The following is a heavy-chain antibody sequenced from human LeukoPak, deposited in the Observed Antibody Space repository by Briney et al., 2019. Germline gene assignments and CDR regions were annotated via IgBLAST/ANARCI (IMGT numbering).Heavy chain of an antibody. CDR1: GGTFSSYA. V-gene: IGHV1-46*01. J-gene: IGHJ4*02. CDR2: INPSGGST. CDR3: ARVYDSSGYHFDY. D-gene: IGHD3-22*01. Sequence: ASVKVSCKASGGTFSSYAISWVRQAPGQGLEWMGIINPSGGSTSYAQKFQVRVTMTRDMSTSTVYMELSSLRSEDTAVYYCARVYDSSGYHFDYWGQGTLVTVSS.